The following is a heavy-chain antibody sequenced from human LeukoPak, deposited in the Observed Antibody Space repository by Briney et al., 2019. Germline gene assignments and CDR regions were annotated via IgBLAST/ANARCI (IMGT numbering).Heavy chain of an antibody. V-gene: IGHV4-4*07. CDR1: GGSISSHY. J-gene: IGHJ4*02. CDR3: AREGNRLSFEY. Sequence: PSETLSLTCTVSGGSISSHYWSWIRQPAGKGLEWIGRIYSSGSTNYKPSLESRVTISVDKSKNQFSLELSSVTAADTAVYYCAREGNRLSFEYWGQGTLVTVAS. CDR2: IYSSGST.